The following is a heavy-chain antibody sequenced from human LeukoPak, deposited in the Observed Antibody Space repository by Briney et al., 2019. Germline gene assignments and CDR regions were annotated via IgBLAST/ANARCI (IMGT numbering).Heavy chain of an antibody. CDR3: ARPEGIAVAGIAAFDI. CDR2: FDPEDGET. CDR1: GYTLTELS. V-gene: IGHV1-24*01. Sequence: ASVKVSCKVSGYTLTELSMHWVRQAPGKGLEWMGGFDPEDGETIYAQKSQGRVTMTEDTSTDTAYMELSSLRSEDTAVYYCARPEGIAVAGIAAFDIWGQGTMVTVSS. J-gene: IGHJ3*02. D-gene: IGHD6-19*01.